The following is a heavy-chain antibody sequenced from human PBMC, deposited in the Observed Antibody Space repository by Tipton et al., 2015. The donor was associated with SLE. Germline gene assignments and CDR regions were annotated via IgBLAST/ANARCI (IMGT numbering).Heavy chain of an antibody. J-gene: IGHJ4*02. V-gene: IGHV3-21*03. CDR3: SRGGGGDDYSGDF. CDR1: GFTFSSYA. D-gene: IGHD5-12*01. CDR2: ISSSSSYI. Sequence: SLRLSCAASGFTFSSYAMSWVRQAPGKGLEWVSSISSSSSYIYYADSVKGRFTISRDNAKNSLYLQMNSLKTEDTAVYYCSRGGGGDDYSGDFWGQGTLVTVSS.